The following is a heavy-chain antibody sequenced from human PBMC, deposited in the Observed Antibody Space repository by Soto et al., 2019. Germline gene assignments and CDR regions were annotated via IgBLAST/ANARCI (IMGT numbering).Heavy chain of an antibody. V-gene: IGHV4-39*01. CDR1: GGSISSSSYY. D-gene: IGHD3-9*01. Sequence: SETLSLTCTVSGGSISSSSYYWGWIRQPPGKGLEWIGSIYYSGSTYYNPSLKSRVTISVDTSKNQFSLKLSSVTAADTAVYYCARGYYDILTGYYTPRYFDYWGQGTLVTVSS. J-gene: IGHJ4*02. CDR3: ARGYYDILTGYYTPRYFDY. CDR2: IYYSGST.